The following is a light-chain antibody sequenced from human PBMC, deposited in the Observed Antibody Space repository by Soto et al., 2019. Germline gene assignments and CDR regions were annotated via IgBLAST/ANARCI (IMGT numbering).Light chain of an antibody. CDR3: AAWDDSLNV. V-gene: IGLV1-44*01. Sequence: QLVLTQPPSASGAPGQRVTISCSGSSSNIGSNTVNWYQQLPGTAPKLLIYSNNQRPSGVPDRFSGSKSGTSASLAISGLQSEDEAEYYCAAWDDSLNVFGGGTKVTVL. CDR1: SSNIGSNT. J-gene: IGLJ2*01. CDR2: SNN.